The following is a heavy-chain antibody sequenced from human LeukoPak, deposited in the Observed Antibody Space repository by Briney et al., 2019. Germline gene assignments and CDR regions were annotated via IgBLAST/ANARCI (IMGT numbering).Heavy chain of an antibody. J-gene: IGHJ4*02. CDR1: GGTFSSYA. CDR2: IIPIFGTA. Sequence: ASVKVSCKASGGTFSSYAISWVRQAPGQGLEWMGGIIPIFGTANCAQKFQGRVTITTDESTSTAYMELSSLRSEDTAVYYCARGPVVPAATYYFDYWGQGTLVTVSS. D-gene: IGHD2-2*01. CDR3: ARGPVVPAATYYFDY. V-gene: IGHV1-69*05.